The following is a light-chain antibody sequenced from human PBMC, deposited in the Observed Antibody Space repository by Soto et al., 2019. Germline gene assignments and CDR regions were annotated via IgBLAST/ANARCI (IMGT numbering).Light chain of an antibody. CDR2: DAS. CDR3: QQYQSLPFT. Sequence: DIQMTQSPSSLSASVGDRVTITCQASQDISDYLKLYHQKPGKAPKFLIYDASYLETGVPSRFSGSGSGTDFTFTISSLQPEDIGTYYCQQYQSLPFTFGPGTTVDIK. CDR1: QDISDY. J-gene: IGKJ3*01. V-gene: IGKV1-33*01.